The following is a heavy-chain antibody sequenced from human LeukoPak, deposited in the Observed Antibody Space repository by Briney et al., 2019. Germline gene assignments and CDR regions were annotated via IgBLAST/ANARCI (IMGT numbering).Heavy chain of an antibody. CDR3: ARAEVGATPFVFDY. CDR2: IYSGGST. Sequence: GGSLRLSRAASGFTVSSNYMSWVRQAPGKGLEWVSVIYSGGSTYYADSVKGRFTISRDNSKNTLYLQMNSLRAEDTAVYYCARAEVGATPFVFDYWGQGTLVTVSS. V-gene: IGHV3-53*01. J-gene: IGHJ4*02. CDR1: GFTVSSNY. D-gene: IGHD1-26*01.